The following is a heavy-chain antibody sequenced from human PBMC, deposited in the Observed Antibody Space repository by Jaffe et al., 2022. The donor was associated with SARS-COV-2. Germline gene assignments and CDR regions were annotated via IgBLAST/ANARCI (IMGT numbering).Heavy chain of an antibody. CDR1: GGSISSGSYY. D-gene: IGHD3-3*01. V-gene: IGHV4-61*02. Sequence: QVQLQESGPGLVKPSQTLSLTCTVSGGSISSGSYYWSWIRQPAGKGLEWIGRIYTSGSTNYNPSLKSRVTISVDTSKNQFSLKLSSVTAADTAVYYCARGRVLRFLEWLIDYWGQGTLVTVSS. CDR3: ARGRVLRFLEWLIDY. CDR2: IYTSGST. J-gene: IGHJ4*02.